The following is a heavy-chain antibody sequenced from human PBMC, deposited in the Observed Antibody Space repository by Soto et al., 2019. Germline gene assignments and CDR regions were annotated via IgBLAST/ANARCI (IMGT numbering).Heavy chain of an antibody. Sequence: SETLSLTCTVSGGSISSYYWSWIRQPPGKGLEWIGYIYYSGSTNYNPSLKSRVTISVDTSKNQFSLKLSSVTAADTAVYCCARDGNWGRYYYYGMDVWGQGTTVTVSS. CDR1: GGSISSYY. D-gene: IGHD3-16*01. V-gene: IGHV4-59*12. CDR2: IYYSGST. J-gene: IGHJ6*02. CDR3: ARDGNWGRYYYYGMDV.